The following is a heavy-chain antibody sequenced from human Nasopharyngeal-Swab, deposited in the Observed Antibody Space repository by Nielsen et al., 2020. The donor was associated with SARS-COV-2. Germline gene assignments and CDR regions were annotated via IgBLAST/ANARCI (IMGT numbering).Heavy chain of an antibody. CDR2: IYSGGST. V-gene: IGHV3-53*01. CDR1: GFTVSSNY. D-gene: IGHD1-1*01. J-gene: IGHJ4*02. Sequence: GGSLRLSCAASGFTVSSNYMSWVRQAPGKGLEWVSVIYSGGSTYYADSVKGRFTISRDNSKNTLYLQMNSLRAEDTALYYCAKSVPNSIEVAPFSDWGQGTLVTVSS. CDR3: AKSVPNSIEVAPFSD.